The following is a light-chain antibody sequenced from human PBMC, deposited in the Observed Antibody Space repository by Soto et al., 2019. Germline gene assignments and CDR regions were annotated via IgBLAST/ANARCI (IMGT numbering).Light chain of an antibody. CDR3: QSYDSSLSGSV. CDR1: SSNIGAGYD. J-gene: IGLJ3*02. CDR2: GNS. V-gene: IGLV1-40*01. Sequence: QSVLTQPPSVSWAPGQRVTISCTGSSSNIGAGYDVHWYQQLPGTAPNLLLYGNSNRPSGVPDRFSGSKSGTSASLAITGLQAEDEADYYCQSYDSSLSGSVFGGGTKLNVL.